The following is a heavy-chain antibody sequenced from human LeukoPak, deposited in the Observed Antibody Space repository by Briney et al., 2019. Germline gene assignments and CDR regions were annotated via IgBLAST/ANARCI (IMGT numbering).Heavy chain of an antibody. D-gene: IGHD2-15*01. Sequence: PSETLSLTCAVYGGSFSGYYWSWIRQPPGKGLEWIGEINHSGSTNYNPSLKSRVTISVDTSKNQFSLKLSSVTAADTAVYYCARGIVVVVAADYYGMDVWGQGTTVTVSS. V-gene: IGHV4-34*01. CDR1: GGSFSGYY. CDR3: ARGIVVVVAADYYGMDV. CDR2: INHSGST. J-gene: IGHJ6*02.